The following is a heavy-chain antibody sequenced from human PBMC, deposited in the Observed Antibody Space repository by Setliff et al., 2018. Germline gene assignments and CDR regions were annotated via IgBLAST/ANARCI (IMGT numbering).Heavy chain of an antibody. Sequence: ASVKVSCKASGGTFSSYAISWVRQAPGQGLEWMGRIIPIFGTANYAQKFQGRVTITADKSTSTAYMELSRLTSEDTAVYYCARGPSFWSGDYMDVWGKGTTVTISS. V-gene: IGHV1-69*06. CDR2: IIPIFGTA. CDR3: ARGPSFWSGDYMDV. J-gene: IGHJ6*03. CDR1: GGTFSSYA. D-gene: IGHD3-3*01.